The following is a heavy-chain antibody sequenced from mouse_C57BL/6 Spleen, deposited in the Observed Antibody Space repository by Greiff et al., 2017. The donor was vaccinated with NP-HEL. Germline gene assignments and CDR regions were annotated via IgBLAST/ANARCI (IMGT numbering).Heavy chain of an antibody. CDR3: TADNFREDY. J-gene: IGHJ2*01. V-gene: IGHV14-1*01. Sequence: VQLQQSGAELVRPGASVKLSCTASGFNIKDYYMHWVKQRPEQGLEWIGRIDPEDGDTEYAPKFQGKATLTADTSSNTAYLQLSSLTSEDAAVYYFTADNFREDYWGQGTTLTVSS. CDR2: IDPEDGDT. CDR1: GFNIKDYY. D-gene: IGHD1-3*01.